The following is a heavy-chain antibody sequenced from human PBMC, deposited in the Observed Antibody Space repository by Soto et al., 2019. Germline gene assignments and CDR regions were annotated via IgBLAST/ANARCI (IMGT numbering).Heavy chain of an antibody. CDR2: VSSSGTYI. V-gene: IGHV3-21*02. CDR3: AIYRAWTANALDL. Sequence: EEQLVESGGGLVKPGGSLRLSCAASGFIFRTYSLSWVRQAPGKGLEWVSYVSSSGTYIFYTDSVKGRFTISRDNANTSIYHQRTSLTAEDTAVYYCAIYRAWTANALDLWAHGTLVTVSS. J-gene: IGHJ3*01. CDR1: GFIFRTYS. D-gene: IGHD3-10*01.